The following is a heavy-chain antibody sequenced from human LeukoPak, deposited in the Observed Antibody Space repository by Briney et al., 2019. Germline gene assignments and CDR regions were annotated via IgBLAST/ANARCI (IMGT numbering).Heavy chain of an antibody. D-gene: IGHD2-2*01. CDR3: ARGGPSRYFDY. V-gene: IGHV4-34*01. CDR2: INHSGST. Sequence: SETLCLTCAFYGGSFSGYYWSCIRQPPGKGLEWIGEINHSGSTNYNPSLKSPVTMPVDPSKNHFSLKLRSVTAADTAVYYCARGGPSRYFDYWGQGTLVTVSS. J-gene: IGHJ4*02. CDR1: GGSFSGYY.